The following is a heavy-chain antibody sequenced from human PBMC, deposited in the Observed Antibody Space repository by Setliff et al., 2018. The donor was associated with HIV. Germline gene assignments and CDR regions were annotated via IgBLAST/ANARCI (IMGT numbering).Heavy chain of an antibody. CDR2: VSPSSIVT. D-gene: IGHD1-26*01. V-gene: IGHV3-23*01. Sequence: PGGSLRLSCAASGFAFSTFDMNWVRQTPEKGLEWVSAVSPSSIVTYYADSVKGRFTVSRDDSKNMLFLQMNSLGPEDTAIYYCAKPTSGLYPRPFDLWGQGTMVTVSS. J-gene: IGHJ4*02. CDR3: AKPTSGLYPRPFDL. CDR1: GFAFSTFD.